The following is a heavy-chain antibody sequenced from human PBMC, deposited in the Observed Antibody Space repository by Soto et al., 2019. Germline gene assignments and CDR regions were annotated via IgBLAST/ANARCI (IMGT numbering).Heavy chain of an antibody. CDR3: TTDLTYYDLWSGYYDNWFDP. CDR1: GYTFTSYD. Sequence: ASVKVSCKASGYTFTSYDINWVRQAPGQRLEWMGWISAYNGNTNYAQKLQGRVTMTTDTSTSTAYMELRSLKTEDTAVYYCTTDLTYYDLWSGYYDNWFDPWGQGALVTVSS. J-gene: IGHJ5*02. V-gene: IGHV1-18*01. D-gene: IGHD3-3*01. CDR2: ISAYNGNT.